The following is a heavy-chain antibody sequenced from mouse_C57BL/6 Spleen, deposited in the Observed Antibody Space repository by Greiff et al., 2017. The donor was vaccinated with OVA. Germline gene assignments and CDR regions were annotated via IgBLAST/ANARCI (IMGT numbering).Heavy chain of an antibody. D-gene: IGHD1-1*01. CDR1: GFSLTSYG. V-gene: IGHV2-2*01. Sequence: VQLQESGPGLVQPSQSLSITCTVSGFSLTSYGVHWVRQSPGKGLEWLGVIWSGGSTDYNAAFISRLSISKDNSKSQVFFKMNSLQAYDTAIYYCARKDYYYGSTYWGQGTLVTVSA. J-gene: IGHJ3*01. CDR3: ARKDYYYGSTY. CDR2: IWSGGST.